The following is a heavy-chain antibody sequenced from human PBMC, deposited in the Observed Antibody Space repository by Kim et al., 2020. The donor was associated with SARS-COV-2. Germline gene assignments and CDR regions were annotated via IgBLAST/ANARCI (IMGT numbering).Heavy chain of an antibody. CDR3: ASNIADL. CDR2: NSGNT. V-gene: IGHV1-8*01. J-gene: IGHJ4*02. Sequence: NSGNTGYAQKFQGRGTMTRNTSISTAYMELSSLRSEDTAVYYCASNIADLWGQGTLVTVSS. D-gene: IGHD6-13*01.